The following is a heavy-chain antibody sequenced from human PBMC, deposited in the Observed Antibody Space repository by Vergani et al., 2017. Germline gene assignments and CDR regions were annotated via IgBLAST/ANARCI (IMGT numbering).Heavy chain of an antibody. CDR3: ARDRHDLWSGYPPSSGYYYGMDV. J-gene: IGHJ6*02. CDR2: IKQDGSEK. Sequence: EVQLVESGGGLVQPGGSLRLSCAASGFTFSSYWMSWVRQAPGKGLEWVANIKQDGSEKYYVDSVKGRFTISRDNAKNSLYLQMNGLRAEDTAVFYCARDRHDLWSGYPPSSGYYYGMDVWGQGTTVTVSS. CDR1: GFTFSSYW. V-gene: IGHV3-7*03. D-gene: IGHD3-3*01.